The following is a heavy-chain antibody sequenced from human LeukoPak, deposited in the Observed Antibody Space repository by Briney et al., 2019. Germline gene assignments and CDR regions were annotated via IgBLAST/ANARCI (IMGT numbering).Heavy chain of an antibody. CDR3: ARALAAPTLEHYMDV. D-gene: IGHD6-6*01. J-gene: IGHJ6*03. Sequence: PSETLSLTCAVYGGSFSGYYWSWIRQPPGKGLEWIGEINHSGSTNYNPSLKSRVTISVDTSKNQFSLKLSSVTAADTAVYYCARALAAPTLEHYMDVWGKGTTVTVSS. CDR2: INHSGST. CDR1: GGSFSGYY. V-gene: IGHV4-34*01.